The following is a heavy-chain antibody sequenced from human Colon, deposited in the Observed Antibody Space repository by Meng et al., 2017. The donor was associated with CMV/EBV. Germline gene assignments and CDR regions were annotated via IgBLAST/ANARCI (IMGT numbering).Heavy chain of an antibody. CDR2: ISGSGGST. D-gene: IGHD3-3*01. Sequence: GESLKISCAASGFTFSSYAMSWVRQAPGKGLEWVSAISGSGGSTYYADSVKGRFTISRDHSKNTLFLQMSNLRTEDTAVYFCVRENYDSADFWGQGTLVTVSS. V-gene: IGHV3-23*01. J-gene: IGHJ4*02. CDR1: GFTFSSYA. CDR3: VRENYDSADF.